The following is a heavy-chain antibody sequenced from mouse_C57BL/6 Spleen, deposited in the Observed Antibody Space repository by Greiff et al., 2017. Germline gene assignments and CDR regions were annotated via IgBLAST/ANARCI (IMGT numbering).Heavy chain of an antibody. V-gene: IGHV1-15*01. CDR3: TRSAWFAY. J-gene: IGHJ3*01. CDR2: IDPETGGT. CDR1: GYTFTDYE. Sequence: VQLQQSGAELVRPGASVTLSCKASGYTFTDYEMHWVKQTPVHGLEWIGAIDPETGGTAYNQKFKGKAILTADKSSSTAYMERRSLTSEDSAVYYCTRSAWFAYWGQGTLVTVSA.